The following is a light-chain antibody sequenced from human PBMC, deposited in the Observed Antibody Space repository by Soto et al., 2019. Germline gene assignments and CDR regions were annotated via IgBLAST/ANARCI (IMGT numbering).Light chain of an antibody. CDR2: KAS. CDR1: HDISNY. V-gene: IGKV1-5*03. J-gene: IGKJ1*01. Sequence: DIQMTQSPSSLSASVGDRVTITCQASHDISNYLNWYQQKPGKAPNLLIYKASSLKSGVPSRFSGSGSGTEFTLTISSLQPDDFATYYCQQYDTYWTFGQGTKVEFK. CDR3: QQYDTYWT.